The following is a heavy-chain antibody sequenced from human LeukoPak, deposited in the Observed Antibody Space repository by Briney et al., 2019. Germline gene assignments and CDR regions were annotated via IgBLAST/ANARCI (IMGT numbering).Heavy chain of an antibody. Sequence: ASETLSLTCTVSGGSINHYYWSWIRQPPGKGLEWIGYSYYIESTNYNPSLKSRVTISVDTSRNRFSLKLSSVTAADTAMYYCASLVAPHPWGQGTLVTVSS. J-gene: IGHJ5*02. V-gene: IGHV4-59*01. CDR2: SYYIEST. D-gene: IGHD5-12*01. CDR3: ASLVAPHP. CDR1: GGSINHYY.